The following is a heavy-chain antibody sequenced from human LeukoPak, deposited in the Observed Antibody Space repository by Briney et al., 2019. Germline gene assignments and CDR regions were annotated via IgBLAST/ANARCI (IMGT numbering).Heavy chain of an antibody. Sequence: SETLSLTCAVSGGSISSGGYSWSWIRQPPGKGLEWIGYIYHSGSTYYNPSLKSRVTISVDRSKDQFSLKLSSVTAADTAVYYCARASSWDSCFDYWGQGTLVTVSS. D-gene: IGHD3-22*01. J-gene: IGHJ4*02. V-gene: IGHV4-30-2*01. CDR1: GGSISSGGYS. CDR3: ARASSWDSCFDY. CDR2: IYHSGST.